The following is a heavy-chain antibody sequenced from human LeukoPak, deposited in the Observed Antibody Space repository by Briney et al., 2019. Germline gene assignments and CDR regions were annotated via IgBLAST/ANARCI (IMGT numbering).Heavy chain of an antibody. J-gene: IGHJ5*02. CDR2: IHTSGDT. D-gene: IGHD4-17*01. CDR3: VFGDSNR. Sequence: GGSLRLSCAASGLTGSHNYVSWVRQAPGKGLEWVSAIHTSGDTCYADSVKGRFTISRDTSKNTLYLQINSLRVEDTAVYCIVFGDSNRWGQGTLVTVSS. CDR1: GLTGSHNY. V-gene: IGHV3-53*01.